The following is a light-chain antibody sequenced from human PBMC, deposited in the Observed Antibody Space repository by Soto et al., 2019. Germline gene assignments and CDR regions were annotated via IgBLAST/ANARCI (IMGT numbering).Light chain of an antibody. CDR3: QQYDYWWT. V-gene: IGKV3-15*01. CDR1: QSVSPY. CDR2: RAS. J-gene: IGKJ1*01. Sequence: EIVLTQSPGTLSLSPGGRASLSCRASQSVSPYLAWYQQKPGQVPRLLIYRASARATDVPARFSGGGSGTEFTLTISNLQSEDFGIYYCQQYDYWWTFGQGTKVDI.